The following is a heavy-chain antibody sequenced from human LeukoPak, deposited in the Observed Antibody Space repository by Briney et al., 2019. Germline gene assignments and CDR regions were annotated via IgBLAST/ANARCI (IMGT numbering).Heavy chain of an antibody. CDR1: GGSISSYY. CDR3: ARHGTSSDYYFAVDA. CDR2: IHWRGST. J-gene: IGHJ6*02. D-gene: IGHD1-1*01. V-gene: IGHV4-59*08. Sequence: SETLSLTCTVSGGSISSYYWSWIRQSPGKGLEWIGYIHWRGSTSYNPSLKSRVTISVDTSKNQFSLRLSSVTAADTAVYSCARHGTSSDYYFAVDAWGQGTTVTVSS.